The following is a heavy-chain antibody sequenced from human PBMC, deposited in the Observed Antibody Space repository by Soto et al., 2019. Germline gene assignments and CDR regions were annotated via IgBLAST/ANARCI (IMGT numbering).Heavy chain of an antibody. V-gene: IGHV3-33*01. Sequence: GGSLRLSCAASGFTFSSYGMHWVRQAPGKGLEWVAVIWYDGSNKYYADSVKGRFTISRDNSKNTLYLQMNSLRAEDTAVYYCARDRYDYVWGSYPSPPPTAEADVWGQGTTVTVSS. CDR1: GFTFSSYG. D-gene: IGHD3-16*02. CDR2: IWYDGSNK. J-gene: IGHJ6*02. CDR3: ARDRYDYVWGSYPSPPPTAEADV.